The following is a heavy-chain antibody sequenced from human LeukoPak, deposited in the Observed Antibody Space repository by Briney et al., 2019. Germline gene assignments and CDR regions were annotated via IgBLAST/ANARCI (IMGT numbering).Heavy chain of an antibody. D-gene: IGHD3-22*01. Sequence: GGSLRLSCAASRFTFSIYGMHWVRQAPGKGLEWVAVISYDGSNKYYADSVKGRFTISRDNSNNTLYLQMNSLRAEDTAVYYCAKDVYYDSSLLDYWGQGTLVTVSS. V-gene: IGHV3-30*18. CDR2: ISYDGSNK. J-gene: IGHJ4*02. CDR1: RFTFSIYG. CDR3: AKDVYYDSSLLDY.